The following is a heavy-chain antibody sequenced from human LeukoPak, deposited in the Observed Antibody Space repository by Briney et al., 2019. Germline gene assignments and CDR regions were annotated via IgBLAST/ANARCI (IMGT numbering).Heavy chain of an antibody. CDR1: GGSISSSSYY. D-gene: IGHD3-10*01. CDR2: IYYSGST. CDR3: ARRPYGSGSYVWFDP. Sequence: SETLSLTCTVSGGSISSSSYYWGWIRQPPGKGLEWIGYIYYSGSTNYNPSLKSRVTISVDTSKNQFSLKLSSVTAADTAVYYCARRPYGSGSYVWFDPWGQGTLVTVSS. J-gene: IGHJ5*02. V-gene: IGHV4-61*05.